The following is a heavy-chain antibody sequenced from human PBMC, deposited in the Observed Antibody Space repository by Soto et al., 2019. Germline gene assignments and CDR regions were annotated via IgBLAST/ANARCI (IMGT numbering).Heavy chain of an antibody. CDR2: ISAYNGNT. Sequence: QGQLVQSVGEVKKPGASLKVSCKASGYNFILHGICWVRQAPGQGREWMGWISAYNGNTNYAQNFQDRVTMTTDPSTSTVNMELRSLRSDDTAVYYCARVWYDGNSGAFDIWGQGTKVTVSS. D-gene: IGHD3-10*01. CDR1: GYNFILHG. V-gene: IGHV1-18*01. J-gene: IGHJ3*02. CDR3: ARVWYDGNSGAFDI.